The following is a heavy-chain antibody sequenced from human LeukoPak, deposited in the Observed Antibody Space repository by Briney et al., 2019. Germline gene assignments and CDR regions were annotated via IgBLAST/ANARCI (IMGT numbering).Heavy chain of an antibody. CDR2: INSDGSST. V-gene: IGHV3-74*01. CDR1: GFTSSNYW. Sequence: PGGSLRLSCAASGFTSSNYWMHWVRQGPGKGLVWVSRINSDGSSTNFADSVKGRFTISRDNAKNTLYLQMNSLRAEDTAVYYCARGGRPKNYDSSGIGTYFDYWGQGALVTVSS. J-gene: IGHJ4*02. D-gene: IGHD3-22*01. CDR3: ARGGRPKNYDSSGIGTYFDY.